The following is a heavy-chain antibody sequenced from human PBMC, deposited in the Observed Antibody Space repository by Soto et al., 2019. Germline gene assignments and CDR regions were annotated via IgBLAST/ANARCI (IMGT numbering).Heavy chain of an antibody. J-gene: IGHJ5*02. CDR3: ARDRGHYDFWSGSLNRFDP. V-gene: IGHV3-21*01. CDR2: ISTTSSYI. D-gene: IGHD3-3*01. CDR1: GFTFSSYT. Sequence: GGSLRLSCAASGFTFSSYTMHWVRQAPGKGLEWVSSISTTSSYIFYADSVKGRFTISRDNAKNSLYLQMNSLRAEDTAVYYCARDRGHYDFWSGSLNRFDPWGQGTLVTVSS.